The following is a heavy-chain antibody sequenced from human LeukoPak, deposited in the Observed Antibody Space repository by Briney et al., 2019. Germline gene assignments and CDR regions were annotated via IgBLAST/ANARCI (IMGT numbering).Heavy chain of an antibody. CDR2: ISGSGGST. D-gene: IGHD1-26*01. Sequence: GGSLRLSCAASGFTFSSYSMNWVRQAPGKGLEWVSAISGSGGSTYYADSVKGRFTISRDNSKNTLYLQMNSLRAEDTAVYYCAKIGGGSYYPDYFDYWGQGTLVTVSS. J-gene: IGHJ4*02. CDR3: AKIGGGSYYPDYFDY. CDR1: GFTFSSYS. V-gene: IGHV3-23*01.